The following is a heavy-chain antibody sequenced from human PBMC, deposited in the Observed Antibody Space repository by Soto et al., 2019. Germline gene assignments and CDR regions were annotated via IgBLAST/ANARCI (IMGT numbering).Heavy chain of an antibody. Sequence: GGSLRLSCAASGFTFSSYAMSWVRQAPGKGLEWVSAISGSGGSTYYADSVKGRFTISRDNSKNTLYLQMNSLRAEDTAVYYCAKDPRYCTNGVCYTGPDWFDSWGQGTLVTVSS. CDR2: ISGSGGST. CDR1: GFTFSSYA. J-gene: IGHJ5*01. V-gene: IGHV3-23*01. CDR3: AKDPRYCTNGVCYTGPDWFDS. D-gene: IGHD2-8*01.